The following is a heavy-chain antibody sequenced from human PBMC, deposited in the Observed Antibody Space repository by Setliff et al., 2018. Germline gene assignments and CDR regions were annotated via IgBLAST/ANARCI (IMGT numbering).Heavy chain of an antibody. D-gene: IGHD3-16*01. Sequence: SLTCTVSGGSISSSSYYWGWIRQPPGKGLEWIGYIYYSGSTTYNPSLKSRVTISVDTPKNQLSLKLSSVTAADTAVYYCASLGIRDWYFDLWGRGTLVTVSS. CDR1: GGSISSSSYY. CDR3: ASLGIRDWYFDL. V-gene: IGHV4-61*05. CDR2: IYYSGST. J-gene: IGHJ2*01.